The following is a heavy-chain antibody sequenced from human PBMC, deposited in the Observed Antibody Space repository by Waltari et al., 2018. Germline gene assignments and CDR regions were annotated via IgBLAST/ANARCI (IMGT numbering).Heavy chain of an antibody. D-gene: IGHD2-21*02. V-gene: IGHV4-39*01. Sequence: QLQLQESGPGLVKPSETLSLTCTVSGGSISSSSYYWGWIRQPPGKGLEWIGSIYYSGSTYYNPSLKSRVTISVDTSKNQFSLKLSSVTAADTAVYYCARVVVVTAVYYFDYWGQGTLVTVSS. CDR3: ARVVVVTAVYYFDY. J-gene: IGHJ4*02. CDR2: IYYSGST. CDR1: GGSISSSSYY.